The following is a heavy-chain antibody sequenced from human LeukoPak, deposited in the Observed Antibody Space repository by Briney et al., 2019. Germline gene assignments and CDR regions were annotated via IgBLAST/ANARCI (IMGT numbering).Heavy chain of an antibody. Sequence: SETLSLTCTVSAYSISSGYYWGWIRQPPGKGLEWIGTIYRSGSTYYNPSLKSRVTISVDTSKNQFSLRLSSVTAADTAVYYCARTTEGYCRGRSCYSYYYYMDVWGRGTTVTVSS. CDR1: AYSISSGYY. V-gene: IGHV4-38-2*02. CDR2: IYRSGST. CDR3: ARTTEGYCRGRSCYSYYYYMDV. D-gene: IGHD2-15*01. J-gene: IGHJ6*03.